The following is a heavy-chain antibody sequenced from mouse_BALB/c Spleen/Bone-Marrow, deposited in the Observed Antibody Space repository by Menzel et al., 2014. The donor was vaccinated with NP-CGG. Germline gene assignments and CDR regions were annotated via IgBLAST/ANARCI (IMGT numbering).Heavy chain of an antibody. J-gene: IGHJ3*01. CDR2: IDPATGST. D-gene: IGHD2-13*01. CDR3: ARNGDYGAWFAY. V-gene: IGHV14-3*02. CDR1: GFNIKDTY. Sequence: VQLQQSGAGLVKPGASVKLSCTASGFNIKDTYMHWVKQRPEQGLEWIGRIDPATGSTKYDPTLQGKATITADTSSNTAYLQLSSLTSEDTAVYYCARNGDYGAWFAYWGQGTLVTVSA.